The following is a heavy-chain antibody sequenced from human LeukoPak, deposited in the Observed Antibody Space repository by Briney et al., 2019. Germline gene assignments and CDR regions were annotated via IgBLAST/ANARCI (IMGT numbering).Heavy chain of an antibody. CDR3: ARNPTVDSSGWSYDY. CDR2: ISAYNGNT. J-gene: IGHJ4*02. CDR1: GYTFTSYG. V-gene: IGHV1-18*01. D-gene: IGHD6-19*01. Sequence: ASVKVSRKASGYTFTSYGICWVRQAPGQGLEWMGWISAYNGNTNYAQKLQGRVTMTTNTSTSTAYMELRSLRSDDTAVYYCARNPTVDSSGWSYDYWGQGTLVTVSS.